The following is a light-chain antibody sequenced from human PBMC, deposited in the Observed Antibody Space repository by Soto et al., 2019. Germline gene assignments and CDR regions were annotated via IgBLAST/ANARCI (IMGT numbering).Light chain of an antibody. J-gene: IGKJ1*01. CDR1: QTVYSY. CDR3: HQSYSMPWT. CDR2: GTS. V-gene: IGKV1-39*01. Sequence: DIKMTQPPSSLSASVGDRVTITCLASQTVYSYLNWYQQKTGIAPRLLIYGTSRLHSGVPSRFSASGSGTDFTLSITSLQPEDIATYYCHQSYSMPWTFGQGTKVDIK.